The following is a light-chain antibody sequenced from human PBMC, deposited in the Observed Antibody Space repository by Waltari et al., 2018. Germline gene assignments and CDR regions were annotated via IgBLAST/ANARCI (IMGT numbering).Light chain of an antibody. Sequence: DIQMTQSPSSLSASVGDRVTITCRAIQGINNYLAWYQQKPGKVPKLLIYGASTLQSGVPSRFSGSGSVTDFTLTISSLQPEDVATYYCQKYDGTPLTFGGGTKVEI. CDR2: GAS. V-gene: IGKV1-27*01. J-gene: IGKJ4*01. CDR3: QKYDGTPLT. CDR1: QGINNY.